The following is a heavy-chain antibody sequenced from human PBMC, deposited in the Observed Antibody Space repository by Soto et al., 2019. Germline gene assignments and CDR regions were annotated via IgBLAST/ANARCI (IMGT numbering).Heavy chain of an antibody. Sequence: QVQLVESGGGVVQPGRSLSLSCAASGFTFSSYAMHWVRQAPGKGLEWVAVISYDGSNKYYADSVNGRFTISRDNSKNTLYLQMNSLRAEDTAVYYCASPTPVGPYYYYYGMDVWGQGTTVTVSS. CDR2: ISYDGSNK. J-gene: IGHJ6*02. V-gene: IGHV3-30-3*01. CDR1: GFTFSSYA. CDR3: ASPTPVGPYYYYYGMDV. D-gene: IGHD2-15*01.